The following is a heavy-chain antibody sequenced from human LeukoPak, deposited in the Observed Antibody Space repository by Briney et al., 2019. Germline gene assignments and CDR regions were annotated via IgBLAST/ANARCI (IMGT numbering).Heavy chain of an antibody. CDR2: ISAYNGNT. CDR1: GYTFTSYG. CDR3: ATTRWEVRGVSPFDY. J-gene: IGHJ4*02. D-gene: IGHD3-10*01. Sequence: ASVKVSCKASGYTFTSYGISWVRQAPGQGLEWMGWISAYNGNTNYAQKLQGRVTMTTDTSTSTAYKELRSLRSDDTAVYYCATTRWEVRGVSPFDYWGQGTLVTVSS. V-gene: IGHV1-18*01.